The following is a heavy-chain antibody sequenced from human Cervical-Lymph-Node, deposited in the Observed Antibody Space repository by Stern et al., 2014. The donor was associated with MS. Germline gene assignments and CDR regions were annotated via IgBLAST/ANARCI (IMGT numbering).Heavy chain of an antibody. CDR2: IRSKAYGGTT. Sequence: VQLVESGGGLVQPGRSLRLSCTASGFTFGDYAMSWFRQAPGKGLAWVGFIRSKAYGGTTECAASVKGRFTISRDDSKSIAYLQMNSLKAEDTAVYYCTRYGVVMTFDYWGQGTLVTVSS. V-gene: IGHV3-49*03. D-gene: IGHD3-3*01. CDR1: GFTFGDYA. J-gene: IGHJ4*02. CDR3: TRYGVVMTFDY.